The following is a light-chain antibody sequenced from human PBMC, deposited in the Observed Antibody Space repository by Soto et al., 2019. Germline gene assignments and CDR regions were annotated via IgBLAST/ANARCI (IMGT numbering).Light chain of an antibody. CDR1: QNIRTY. V-gene: IGKV1-39*01. Sequence: DIQLTQSPSSLSASVGDGVNITCRASQNIRTYLNWYQQKPGKAPTLLIYAATTLQSGVPSTFSGSASGTDFSLTISSLQPGDVATYYCQQSYSTLYTCGQGTKVDIK. CDR3: QQSYSTLYT. J-gene: IGKJ2*01. CDR2: AAT.